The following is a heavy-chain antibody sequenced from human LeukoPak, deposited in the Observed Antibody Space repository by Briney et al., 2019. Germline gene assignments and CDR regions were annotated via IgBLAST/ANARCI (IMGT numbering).Heavy chain of an antibody. V-gene: IGHV4-34*01. CDR3: ARGSSGWPGRY. D-gene: IGHD6-25*01. J-gene: IGHJ4*02. CDR2: INHSGST. Sequence: SETLSLTCAVYGGSFSGYYWSWIRQPPGKGLEWIGEINHSGSTNYNPSLKSRVTISVDTSKNQFSLKLSSVTAADTAVYYCARGSSGWPGRYWGQGTLVTVSS. CDR1: GGSFSGYY.